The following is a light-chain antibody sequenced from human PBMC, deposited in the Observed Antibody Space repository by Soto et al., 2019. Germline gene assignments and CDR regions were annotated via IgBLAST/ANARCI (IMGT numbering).Light chain of an antibody. Sequence: QLVLTQTSSASASLGSSVKLTCILSSGHSTYIIAWHQQQPGKAPRFLMTLDRSGSYNRGSGVPDRFSGSSSGADRYLTISNLQFEDEGDYYCETWYSNTHKVFGGGTKLTVL. CDR1: SGHSTYI. CDR2: LDRSGSY. J-gene: IGLJ3*02. V-gene: IGLV4-60*02. CDR3: ETWYSNTHKV.